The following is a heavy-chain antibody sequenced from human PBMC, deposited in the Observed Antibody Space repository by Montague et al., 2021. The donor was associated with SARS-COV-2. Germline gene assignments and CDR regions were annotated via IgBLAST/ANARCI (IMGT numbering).Heavy chain of an antibody. J-gene: IGHJ3*01. D-gene: IGHD2-21*02. Sequence: PALVKPTQTLTLTCTFSGSSLSTTGVAVGWIRQSPGKALEWPALIFWDDDKRYSPSLKNRVTITGDTSKNQVVLTVTNMDPVDTATYYCAHRLSTAGGGFGFWGQGTTVTVSS. CDR1: GSSLSTTGVA. CDR3: AHRLSTAGGGFGF. V-gene: IGHV2-5*02. CDR2: IFWDDDK.